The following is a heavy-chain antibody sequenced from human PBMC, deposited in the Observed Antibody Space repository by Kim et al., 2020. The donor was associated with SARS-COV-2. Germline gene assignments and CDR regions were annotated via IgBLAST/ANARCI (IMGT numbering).Heavy chain of an antibody. CDR2: ISSSGDST. Sequence: GGSLRLSCAASGLNFSSYGMHWVRQAPGKGLEYVSFISSSGDSTYYANSVRGRFTISRDTSKNTLYLQMGSLRAEDMAVYYCARDYDSNGYYGMDVWGQGTTVTVSS. V-gene: IGHV3-64*01. CDR3: ARDYDSNGYYGMDV. CDR1: GLNFSSYG. D-gene: IGHD3-22*01. J-gene: IGHJ6*02.